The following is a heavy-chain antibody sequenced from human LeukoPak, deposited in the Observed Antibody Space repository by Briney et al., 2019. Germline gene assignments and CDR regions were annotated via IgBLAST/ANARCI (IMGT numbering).Heavy chain of an antibody. J-gene: IGHJ4*02. Sequence: SETLSLTCRVCGGSISSYYWSWIRQPPGKGLEWIGYIYYSGSTNYNPSLKSRVTISVDTSKNQFSLKLRSVTAADTAVYYCARDRGPYYFDYWGQGTLVTVSS. V-gene: IGHV4-59*01. CDR2: IYYSGST. CDR1: GGSISSYY. D-gene: IGHD3-10*01. CDR3: ARDRGPYYFDY.